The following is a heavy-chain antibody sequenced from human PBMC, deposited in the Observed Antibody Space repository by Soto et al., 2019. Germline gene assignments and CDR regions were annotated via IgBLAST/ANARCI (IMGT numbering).Heavy chain of an antibody. CDR2: ISGSGGST. CDR1: GFTFSSYA. D-gene: IGHD6-13*01. Sequence: EVNLLESGGGLVQPGGSLRLSCAASGFTFSSYAMNWVRQAPGKGLEWVSGISGSGGSTYYADSVKGRFTISRDNSKNTLYVQMNSLRAEDTAVYYCAKKFSSGTPAWYNAMDVWGQGTKVTVSS. V-gene: IGHV3-23*01. CDR3: AKKFSSGTPAWYNAMDV. J-gene: IGHJ6*02.